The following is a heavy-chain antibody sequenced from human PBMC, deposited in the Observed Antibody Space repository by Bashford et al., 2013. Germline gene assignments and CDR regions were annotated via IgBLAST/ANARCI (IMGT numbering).Heavy chain of an antibody. V-gene: IGHV1-8*01. D-gene: IGHD6-6*01. CDR3: AKDLGYSSSSFHYYYGMDV. CDR1: GYTFTSYD. J-gene: IGHJ6*02. CDR2: MNPNSGNT. Sequence: ASVKVSCKASGYTFTSYDINWVRQATGQGLEWMGWMNPNSGNTGYAQKFQGRVTMTRNTSISTAYMELSSLRSEDTAVYYCAKDLGYSSSSFHYYYGMDVWGQGTTVTVSS.